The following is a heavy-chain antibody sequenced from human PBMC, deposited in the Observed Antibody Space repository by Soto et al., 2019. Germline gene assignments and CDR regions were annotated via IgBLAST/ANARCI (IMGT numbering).Heavy chain of an antibody. Sequence: EVHLVESGGGLVKPGGSLRLSCAASGFTFRDFTMNWVRQAPGKGLEWVSSISSSGTFKYYADSLGGRFTISRDNAKNSLYLQLHSLRGEDTAIYYCPRDDLYDSTGYDSWGQGTLVTV. CDR2: ISSSGTFK. CDR1: GFTFRDFT. D-gene: IGHD3-22*01. V-gene: IGHV3-21*01. CDR3: PRDDLYDSTGYDS. J-gene: IGHJ5*02.